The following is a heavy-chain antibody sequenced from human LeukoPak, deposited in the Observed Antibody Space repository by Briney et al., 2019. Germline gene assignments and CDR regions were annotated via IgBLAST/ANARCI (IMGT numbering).Heavy chain of an antibody. V-gene: IGHV4-39*01. CDR1: GGSISSSSYY. CDR3: ARLSLGSSSRGGYYYYMDV. J-gene: IGHJ6*03. CDR2: IYYSGST. D-gene: IGHD6-6*01. Sequence: PSETLSLTCTVSGGSISSSSYYWGWIRQPPGKGLEWIGSIYYSGSTYYNPSLKSRVTISVDTSKNQFSLKLSSVTAADTAVYYCARLSLGSSSRGGYYYYMDVWGKGTTVTVSS.